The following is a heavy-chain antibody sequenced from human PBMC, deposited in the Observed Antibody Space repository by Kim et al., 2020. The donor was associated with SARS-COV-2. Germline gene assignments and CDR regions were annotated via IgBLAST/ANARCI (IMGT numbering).Heavy chain of an antibody. CDR1: GFTFSSYS. CDR2: ISSSSSYI. V-gene: IGHV3-21*01. J-gene: IGHJ6*03. Sequence: GGSLRLSCAASGFTFSSYSMNWVRQAPGKGLEWVSSISSSSSYIYYADSVKGRFTISRYNAKNSLYLQMNSLRAEDTAVYYCAREQTAMVPNYYYYYYMDVWGKGTTVTVSS. D-gene: IGHD5-18*01. CDR3: AREQTAMVPNYYYYYYMDV.